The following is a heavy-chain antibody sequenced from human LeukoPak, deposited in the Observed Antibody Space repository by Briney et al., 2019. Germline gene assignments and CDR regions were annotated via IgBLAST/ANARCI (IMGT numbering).Heavy chain of an antibody. J-gene: IGHJ2*01. CDR1: GYSFTSYC. V-gene: IGHV5-51*01. CDR3: ARQGGEIAAAGTYWYFDL. D-gene: IGHD6-13*01. Sequence: GESLKISCKGSGYSFTSYCIGWVRQMPGKGLEWMVIIYPGDSDTRYSPSFQGQVTISADKSISTAYLQWSSLKASDTAMYYCARQGGEIAAAGTYWYFDLWGRGTLVTVSS. CDR2: IYPGDSDT.